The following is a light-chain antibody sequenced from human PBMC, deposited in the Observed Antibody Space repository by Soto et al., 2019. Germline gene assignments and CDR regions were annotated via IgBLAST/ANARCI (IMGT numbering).Light chain of an antibody. J-gene: IGKJ4*01. CDR1: QGIGTA. CDR3: QQFDNYPLT. Sequence: IQVTQSPSSLSASVGDRVTITCRASQGIGTALDWYQQKPGKAPKLLIYDASSLDSGVPSRLSGSGSGTDFTLTISSLQPEDFATYYCQQFDNYPLTFGGGTKVDIK. CDR2: DAS. V-gene: IGKV1D-13*01.